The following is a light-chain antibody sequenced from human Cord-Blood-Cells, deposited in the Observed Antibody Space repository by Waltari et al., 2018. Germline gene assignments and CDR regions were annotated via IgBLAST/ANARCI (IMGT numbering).Light chain of an antibody. J-gene: IGKJ1*01. CDR3: QQYNNWPWT. CDR2: GAS. Sequence: EIVLTPSPATLSVSPRERATLSCRASQSVSSNLAWYQQKPGQAPRLLIYGASTRATGIPARFSGSGSGTEFTLTISSLQSEDFAVYYCQQYNNWPWTFGQGTKVEIK. CDR1: QSVSSN. V-gene: IGKV3-15*01.